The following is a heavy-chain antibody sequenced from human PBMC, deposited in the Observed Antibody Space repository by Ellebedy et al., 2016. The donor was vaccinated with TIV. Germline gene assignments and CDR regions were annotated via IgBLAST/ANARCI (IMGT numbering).Heavy chain of an antibody. CDR1: GYTFTSYD. CDR2: ISAYNGNT. Sequence: ASVKVSCKASGYTFTSYDINWVRQATGQGLEWMGWISAYNGNTNYAQMLQGRVTITTDTSASTAYMDLSRLTSEDTAVYYCARERVTGYFDSWGQGTLVTVSS. CDR3: ARERVTGYFDS. V-gene: IGHV1-18*01. J-gene: IGHJ4*02. D-gene: IGHD1-20*01.